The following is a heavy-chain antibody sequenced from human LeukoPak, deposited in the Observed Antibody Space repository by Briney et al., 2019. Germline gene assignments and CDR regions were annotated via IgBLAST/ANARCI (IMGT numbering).Heavy chain of an antibody. CDR1: GFTFSSYW. D-gene: IGHD5-18*01. CDR3: ARGKVQLWLGGKVDYFDY. V-gene: IGHV3-7*02. J-gene: IGHJ4*02. Sequence: PGGSLRLSCAASGFTFSSYWMSWVRQAPGKGLEWVANIKQDGSEKYYVDSVKGRFTISRDNAKNSLYLQMNSLRAEDTAVYYCARGKVQLWLGGKVDYFDYWGQGTLVTVSS. CDR2: IKQDGSEK.